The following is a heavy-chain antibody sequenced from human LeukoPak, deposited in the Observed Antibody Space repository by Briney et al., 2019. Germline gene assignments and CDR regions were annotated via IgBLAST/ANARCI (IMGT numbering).Heavy chain of an antibody. CDR3: ARDVLLWFGELPHYMDV. J-gene: IGHJ6*03. Sequence: GGSLRLSCVVSGFTFSNYWMTWVRQAPGKGLEWVANIKQDGSETYYVDSVKGRFTISRDNAKNSMYLQMNSLRAEDTAVYYCARDVLLWFGELPHYMDVWGKGTTVTVS. V-gene: IGHV3-7*01. D-gene: IGHD3-10*01. CDR1: GFTFSNYW. CDR2: IKQDGSET.